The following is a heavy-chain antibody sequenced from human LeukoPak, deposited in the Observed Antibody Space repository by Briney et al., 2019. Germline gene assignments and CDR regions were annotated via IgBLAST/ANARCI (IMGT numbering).Heavy chain of an antibody. V-gene: IGHV3-72*01. J-gene: IGHJ4*02. D-gene: IGHD3-3*01. CDR1: GFTFSSYE. CDR3: VRGHDSFDY. Sequence: PGGSLRLSCAASGFTFSSYEMNWVRQAPGKGLEWVGRSRNKDHRYSTEYAASVKGRFTISRDESKNSLYLQMNSLKIDDTAIYYCVRGHDSFDYWGQGTLVTVSS. CDR2: SRNKDHRYST.